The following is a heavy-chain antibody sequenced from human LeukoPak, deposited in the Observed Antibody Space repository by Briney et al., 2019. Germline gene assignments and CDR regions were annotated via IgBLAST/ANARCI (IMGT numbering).Heavy chain of an antibody. CDR1: GYTFTIYA. V-gene: IGHV1-3*01. CDR3: ASSVAEQWLVHYYYYGMDV. Sequence: ASVTVSFTASGYTFTIYAMHWVRQAPGQRLEWMGWINAGNGNTKYSQKFQGRVTITSDTSASTAYMELSSLRSEDTAVYYCASSVAEQWLVHYYYYGMDVWGKGTTVTVSS. CDR2: INAGNGNT. D-gene: IGHD6-19*01. J-gene: IGHJ6*04.